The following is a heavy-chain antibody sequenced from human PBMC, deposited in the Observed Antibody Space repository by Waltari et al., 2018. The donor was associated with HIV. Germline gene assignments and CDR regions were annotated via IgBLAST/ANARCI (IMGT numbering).Heavy chain of an antibody. V-gene: IGHV3-33*01. CDR3: ARVTGNTEGSWFDP. CDR1: GFTFNNYG. J-gene: IGHJ5*02. Sequence: QVQLVESGGGVVQPAKSLRLSCAASGFTFNNYGMVWVRQAPGKGLEGVAVIWYDGRKKYYADSVKGRFTISKENSKNTRHLQMNSLRAEDTAVYYCARVTGNTEGSWFDPWGQGTLVTVSS. D-gene: IGHD1-7*01. CDR2: IWYDGRKK.